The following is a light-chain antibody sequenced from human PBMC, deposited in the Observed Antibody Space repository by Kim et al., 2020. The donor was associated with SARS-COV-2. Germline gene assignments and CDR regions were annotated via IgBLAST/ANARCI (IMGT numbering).Light chain of an antibody. Sequence: DIQMTQSPSTLSASVGDRVTITCRASQSISSWLAWYQQMPGKAPKLLIYQASSLESWVPSRFSGSGSGTEFTLTISSLQPDDFGTYYCQQYDSYPYTFGQGTKLEI. CDR2: QAS. V-gene: IGKV1-5*03. CDR3: QQYDSYPYT. J-gene: IGKJ2*01. CDR1: QSISSW.